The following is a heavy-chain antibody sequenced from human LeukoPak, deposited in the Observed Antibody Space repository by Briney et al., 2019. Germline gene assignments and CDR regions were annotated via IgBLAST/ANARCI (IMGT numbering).Heavy chain of an antibody. CDR1: GYTFTSYG. V-gene: IGHV1-18*01. CDR3: ARAGYCSGGSCYLNWFDP. J-gene: IGHJ5*02. D-gene: IGHD2-15*01. Sequence: ASVKVSCKASGYTFTSYGISWVRQAPGQGLEWMGWISAYNGNTNYAQKLQGRVTMTTDTSTSTAYMELRSLRSGDTAVYYCARAGYCSGGSCYLNWFDPWGQGTLVTVSS. CDR2: ISAYNGNT.